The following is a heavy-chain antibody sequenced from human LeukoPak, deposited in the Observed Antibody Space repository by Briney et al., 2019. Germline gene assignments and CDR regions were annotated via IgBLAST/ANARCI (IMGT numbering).Heavy chain of an antibody. Sequence: SVKVSCKASVGTFSSYAISWVRQAPGQGLEWMGGIIPIFGTANYAQKFQGRLTITADESTSTAYMELSSLRSEDTAVYYCARGEVIAAAGLDYWGRGTLVTVSS. D-gene: IGHD6-13*01. CDR2: IIPIFGTA. V-gene: IGHV1-69*13. CDR1: VGTFSSYA. CDR3: ARGEVIAAAGLDY. J-gene: IGHJ4*02.